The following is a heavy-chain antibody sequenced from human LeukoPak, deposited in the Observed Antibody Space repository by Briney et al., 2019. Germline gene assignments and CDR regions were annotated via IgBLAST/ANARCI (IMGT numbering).Heavy chain of an antibody. CDR3: SSRGPVSRSYSYGSGTYYVLDMDV. J-gene: IGHJ6*03. V-gene: IGHV1-2*02. CDR1: RYAFTGYY. Sequence: ASVKVSCKASRYAFTGYYIHWVRQAPGQGLEWMGWINPNSGGTNYAQNFQGRVSMTRDTSVTTAYMELSGLTSDDTALYYCSSRGPVSRSYSYGSGTYYVLDMDVWGKGTSVTVSS. D-gene: IGHD3-10*01. CDR2: INPNSGGT.